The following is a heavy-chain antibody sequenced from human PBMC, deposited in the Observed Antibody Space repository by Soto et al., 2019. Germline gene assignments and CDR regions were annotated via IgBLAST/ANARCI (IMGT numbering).Heavy chain of an antibody. D-gene: IGHD4-4*01. CDR3: ARALELQFSYGWFDP. V-gene: IGHV1-18*01. Sequence: QVQLVQSGAEVKKPGASVKVSCKASGYTFTSYGISWVRQAPGQGLEWMGGISAYNGNTNYAQKLQGRVTMTTDTTTSTDYIVLRSLRSDDTAVYYCARALELQFSYGWFDPWGQGTLVTVSS. J-gene: IGHJ5*02. CDR2: ISAYNGNT. CDR1: GYTFTSYG.